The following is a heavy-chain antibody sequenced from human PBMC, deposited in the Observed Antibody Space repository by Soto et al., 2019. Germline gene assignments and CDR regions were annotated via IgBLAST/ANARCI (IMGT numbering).Heavy chain of an antibody. D-gene: IGHD3-16*01. J-gene: IGHJ4*02. CDR2: LSSDGFGA. V-gene: IGHV3-74*03. Sequence: GGSLRLSCATSGFTFYSYAMSWVRQAPGRGLEWVSRLSSDGFGAAYADSVKGRFFISRDIARNTLFLQMNSLRADDTAVYYCARDLGGPDYWGRGTSVTVSS. CDR1: GFTFYSYA. CDR3: ARDLGGPDY.